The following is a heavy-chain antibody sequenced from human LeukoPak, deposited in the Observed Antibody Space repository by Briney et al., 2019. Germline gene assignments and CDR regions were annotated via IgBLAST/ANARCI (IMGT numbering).Heavy chain of an antibody. D-gene: IGHD3-22*01. Sequence: GGSLRLSCAASGFTFSSYAMSWVRQAPGKGLEWVSAISGSGGSTYYADSVKGRFTISRDNSKNTLYLQMSSLRAEDTSVYYCAKDGRTYYYDSSGYGDYFDYWGQGTLVTVSS. CDR3: AKDGRTYYYDSSGYGDYFDY. CDR1: GFTFSSYA. CDR2: ISGSGGST. J-gene: IGHJ4*02. V-gene: IGHV3-23*01.